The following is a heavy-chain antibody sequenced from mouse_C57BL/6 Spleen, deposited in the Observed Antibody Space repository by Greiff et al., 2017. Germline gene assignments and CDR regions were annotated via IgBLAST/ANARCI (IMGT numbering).Heavy chain of an antibody. CDR1: GYTFTSYG. D-gene: IGHD4-1*01. CDR2: ISPRSGHT. V-gene: IGHV1-81*01. J-gene: IGHJ2*01. Sequence: QVQLQQSGAELARPGASVKLSCTASGYTFTSYGISWVKQRTGQGLEWIGEISPRSGHTYYNETFKGKATLTADKSSSTAYMELSSLTSEYSAVYFCASRELGRFDYWGQGTTLTVSS. CDR3: ASRELGRFDY.